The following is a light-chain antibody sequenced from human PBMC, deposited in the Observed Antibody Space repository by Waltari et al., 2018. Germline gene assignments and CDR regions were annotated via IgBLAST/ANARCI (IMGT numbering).Light chain of an antibody. CDR2: KVN. CDR1: SSDVGFYDF. CDR3: SSYTRRSYWV. J-gene: IGLJ3*02. V-gene: IGLV2-14*01. Sequence: QSALTQPASVSGSPGQSITISCTATSSDVGFYDFVSWFQQHPRKAPKVMHSKVNNRPSGVSNRFSGSKSANTASLTISGLQAEDEADYYCSSYTRRSYWVFGGGTQLTVL.